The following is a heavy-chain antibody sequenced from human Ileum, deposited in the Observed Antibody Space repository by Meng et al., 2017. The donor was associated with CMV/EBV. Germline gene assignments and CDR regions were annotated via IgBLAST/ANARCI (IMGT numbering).Heavy chain of an antibody. J-gene: IGHJ4*02. CDR1: GFTFSDAW. Sequence: VELGGGGGGLLRAGGCLRLSCVASGFTFSDAWMSWVRQTPGKGLEWVGRIKSKTDGGTTDYAAPVKGRFTISRDDSKNTLYLQMNSLKTEYTAVYYCTRLDYWGQGTLVTVSS. V-gene: IGHV3-15*01. CDR2: IKSKTDGGTT. CDR3: TRLDY.